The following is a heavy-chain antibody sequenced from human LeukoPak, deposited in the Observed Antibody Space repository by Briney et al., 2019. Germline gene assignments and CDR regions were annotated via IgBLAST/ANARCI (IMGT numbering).Heavy chain of an antibody. CDR2: INPNSGGT. Sequence: ASVKVSCKASGYTFTGYYMHWVRQAPGQGLEWMGWINPNSGGTNYAQKFQGRVTMTRDTSICTAYMELSRLRSDDTAVYYCARSLIRIAAASTGGYWGQGTLVTVSS. CDR3: ARSLIRIAAASTGGY. J-gene: IGHJ4*02. D-gene: IGHD6-13*01. CDR1: GYTFTGYY. V-gene: IGHV1-2*02.